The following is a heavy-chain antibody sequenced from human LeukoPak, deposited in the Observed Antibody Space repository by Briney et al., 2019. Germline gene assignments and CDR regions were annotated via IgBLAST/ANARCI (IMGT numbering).Heavy chain of an antibody. CDR2: INPKSGGT. V-gene: IGHV1-2*02. J-gene: IGHJ4*02. CDR3: GRDRSPLVYSQFVY. D-gene: IGHD1-14*01. Sequence: ASVKVSCKASEHTFTYYYIHCVRQAPGQSLEWMGWINPKSGGTTYAQRFQGRVTMTRYTSISTAYMEVSGLKSDDTAVYYCGRDRSPLVYSQFVYGGEGTLVTVSS. CDR1: EHTFTYYY.